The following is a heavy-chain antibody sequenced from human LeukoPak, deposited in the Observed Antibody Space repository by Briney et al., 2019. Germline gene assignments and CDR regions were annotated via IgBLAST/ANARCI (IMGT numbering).Heavy chain of an antibody. CDR1: GGSISTHY. Sequence: SETLSLTCSVSGGSISTHYWSWIRQPPGKGLEWIGYIYYSASANYNPSLKSRVTISVDTSKNQFSLKLSSVTAADTAVYYCARALWFGPFDPWGQGTLVIVSS. CDR2: IYYSASA. J-gene: IGHJ5*02. CDR3: ARALWFGPFDP. D-gene: IGHD3-10*01. V-gene: IGHV4-59*11.